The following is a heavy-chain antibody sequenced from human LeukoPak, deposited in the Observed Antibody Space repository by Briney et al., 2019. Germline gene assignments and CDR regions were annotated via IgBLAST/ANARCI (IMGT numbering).Heavy chain of an antibody. Sequence: DSAKGRYTISRDNSKNTLYLQMNSLRPEDTAVYYSAKELRGYSFFEHWGQGTLVTVSS. V-gene: IGHV3-30*02. D-gene: IGHD5-18*01. CDR3: AKELRGYSFFEH. J-gene: IGHJ4*02.